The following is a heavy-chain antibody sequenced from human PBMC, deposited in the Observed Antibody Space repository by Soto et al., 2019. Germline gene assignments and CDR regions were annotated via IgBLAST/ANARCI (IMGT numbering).Heavy chain of an antibody. J-gene: IGHJ6*02. V-gene: IGHV1-18*01. Sequence: ASVKVSCKASGYTFTSYGISWVRQAPGQGLEWMGWISAYNGNTNYAQKLQGRVTMTTDTSTSTAYMELRSLRSDDTAVYYCARDRPSYGSGMGYYGMDVWGQGTTVTVSS. CDR2: ISAYNGNT. CDR3: ARDRPSYGSGMGYYGMDV. D-gene: IGHD3-10*01. CDR1: GYTFTSYG.